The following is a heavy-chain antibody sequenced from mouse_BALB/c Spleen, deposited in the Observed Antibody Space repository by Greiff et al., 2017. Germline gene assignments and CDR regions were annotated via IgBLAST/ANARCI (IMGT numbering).Heavy chain of an antibody. D-gene: IGHD2-1*01. V-gene: IGHV3-8*02. CDR2: ISYSGST. Sequence: EVQLVESGPSLVKPSQTLSLTCSVTGDSITSGYWNWIRKFPGNKLEYMGYISYSGSTYYNPSLKSRISITRDTSKNQYYLQLNSVTTEDTATYYCARYYGNPYAMDYWGQGTSVTVSS. CDR1: GDSITSGY. J-gene: IGHJ4*01. CDR3: ARYYGNPYAMDY.